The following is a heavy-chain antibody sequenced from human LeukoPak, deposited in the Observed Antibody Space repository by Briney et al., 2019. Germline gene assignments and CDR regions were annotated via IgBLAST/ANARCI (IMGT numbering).Heavy chain of an antibody. J-gene: IGHJ5*01. V-gene: IGHV3-7*01. CDR1: GFTFSDYW. D-gene: IGHD3-10*01. Sequence: GGSLRLSCAASGFTFSDYWISWVRQGPGKGLEWVANIKQDGSQKSYVNSVKGRFTISRDNAEMSVYLQMNSLRAEDTAVYFCVREDGGGFGSWGRGTLVSVSS. CDR2: IKQDGSQK. CDR3: VREDGGGFGS.